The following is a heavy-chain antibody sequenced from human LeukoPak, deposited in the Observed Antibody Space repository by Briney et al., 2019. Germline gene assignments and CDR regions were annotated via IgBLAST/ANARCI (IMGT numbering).Heavy chain of an antibody. J-gene: IGHJ4*02. CDR3: AKSYGDYALDY. CDR2: ISYDGSNK. CDR1: GFTFSSYG. Sequence: GGSLRLSCAASGFTFSSYGMHWVRQAPGKGLEWVAVISYDGSNKYYADSVKGRFTISRDNSKNTLYLQMNSLRAEDTAVYYCAKSYGDYALDYWGQGTLVTVSS. D-gene: IGHD4-17*01. V-gene: IGHV3-30*18.